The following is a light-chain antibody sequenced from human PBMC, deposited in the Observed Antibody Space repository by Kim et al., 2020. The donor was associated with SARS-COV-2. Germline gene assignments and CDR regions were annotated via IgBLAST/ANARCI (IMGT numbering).Light chain of an antibody. CDR3: NSRDSSGNPWV. CDR1: GLRSYY. V-gene: IGLV3-19*01. J-gene: IGLJ3*02. Sequence: LGQTVRITCQGDGLRSYYASWYQQKPGQATVLVIYGKNNRPSGIPDRFSGSSSGNTASLTITGAQAEDEADYYCNSRDSSGNPWVFGGGTQLTVL. CDR2: GKN.